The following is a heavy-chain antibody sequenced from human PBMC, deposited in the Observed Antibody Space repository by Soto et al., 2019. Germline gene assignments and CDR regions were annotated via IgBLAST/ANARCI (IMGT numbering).Heavy chain of an antibody. V-gene: IGHV1-2*02. CDR1: GYNFTAYH. J-gene: IGHJ6*02. Sequence: QVRLAQSGAEVKEPGDSVRVSCEASGYNFTAYHIHWVRQAPGQGLEWMGWINPKFGDTGYAQDFQGRVSMTSDMSISTVYMELSRLTPDDTAIYYCARNMDYYYGRGSGNGHGVWGQGTTVTVSS. CDR3: ARNMDYYYGRGSGNGHGV. D-gene: IGHD3-10*02. CDR2: INPKFGDT.